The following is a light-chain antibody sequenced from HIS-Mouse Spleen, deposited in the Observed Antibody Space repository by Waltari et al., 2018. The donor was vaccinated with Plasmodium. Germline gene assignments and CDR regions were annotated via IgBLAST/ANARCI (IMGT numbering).Light chain of an antibody. V-gene: IGLV3-25*03. J-gene: IGLJ3*02. CDR1: ALPKPY. CDR2: KDS. CDR3: QSADSSGTPNWV. Sequence: SYELTQPPSVSVSPGQTARITCSGDALPKPYAYWYQQKPGKAPVLVIYKDSERPSGIPERFSGSSSGTTVTLTISGVQAEDEADYYCQSADSSGTPNWVFGGGTKLTVL.